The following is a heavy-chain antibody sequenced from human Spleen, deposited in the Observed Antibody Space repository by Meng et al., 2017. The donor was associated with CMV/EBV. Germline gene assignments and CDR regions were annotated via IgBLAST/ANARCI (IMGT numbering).Heavy chain of an antibody. CDR2: FYHTGST. CDR1: GGSISSYY. J-gene: IGHJ4*02. V-gene: IGHV4-38-2*02. Sequence: SETLSLTCTVSGGSISSYYWLWIRQPPGKGLEWIGSFYHTGSTYYNPSLKSRVIISVDTSKNHVSLKLSSVTAADTAVYYCARSRHRSPPDYWGQGTLVTVSS. CDR3: ARSRHRSPPDY.